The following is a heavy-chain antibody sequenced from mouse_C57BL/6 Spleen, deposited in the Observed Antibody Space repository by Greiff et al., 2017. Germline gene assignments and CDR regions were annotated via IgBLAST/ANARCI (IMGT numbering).Heavy chain of an antibody. CDR1: GYAFSSSW. CDR2: IYPGDGDT. J-gene: IGHJ2*01. Sequence: VQLVESGPELVKPGASVKISCKASGYAFSSSWMNWVKQRPGKGLEWIGRIYPGDGDTNYNGKFKGKATLTADKSSSTAYMQLSSLTSEDSAVYFCARDYYGPYYFDYWGQGTTLTVSS. D-gene: IGHD1-1*01. V-gene: IGHV1-82*01. CDR3: ARDYYGPYYFDY.